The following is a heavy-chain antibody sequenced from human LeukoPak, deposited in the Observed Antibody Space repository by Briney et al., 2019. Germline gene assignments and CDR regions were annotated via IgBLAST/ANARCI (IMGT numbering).Heavy chain of an antibody. CDR1: GGSISSYY. CDR2: IYTSGST. Sequence: PSETLSLTCTVSGGSISSYYWSWIRQPAGKGLEWIGRIYTSGSTNYNPSLKSRVTMSVDTSKNQFSLKLSSVTAADTAVYYCASVGYTYGHNYYYMDVWGKGTTVTVSS. V-gene: IGHV4-4*07. D-gene: IGHD5-18*01. J-gene: IGHJ6*03. CDR3: ASVGYTYGHNYYYMDV.